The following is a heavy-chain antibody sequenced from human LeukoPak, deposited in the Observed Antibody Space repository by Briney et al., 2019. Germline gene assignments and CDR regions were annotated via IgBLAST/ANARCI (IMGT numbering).Heavy chain of an antibody. CDR2: IFYSGTT. CDR3: ARSDCSGGACYINFDY. D-gene: IGHD2-15*01. V-gene: IGHV4-61*01. Sequence: PSETLSLTCIFSSGSISSGSISNFYWNWIRQPPGKGLEWIGYIFYSGTTNYNPSLKGRVTISIDTSKNQFSLKLSSVTAADTAVYYCARSDCSGGACYINFDYWGQGTLVTVSS. CDR1: SGSISSGSISNFY. J-gene: IGHJ4*02.